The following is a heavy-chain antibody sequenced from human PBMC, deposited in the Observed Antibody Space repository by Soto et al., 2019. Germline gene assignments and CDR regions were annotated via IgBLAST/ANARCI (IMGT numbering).Heavy chain of an antibody. CDR2: MNPNSGNT. CDR1: GYTFTSYD. Sequence: ASVKVSCKASGYTFTSYDINWVRQATGQGLEWMGWMNPNSGNTGYAQKFQGRVTMTRNTSISTAYMELSSLRSEDTAVYYCAIDLYRVWSGYCPADWGQGTLVTVSS. D-gene: IGHD3-3*01. J-gene: IGHJ4*02. V-gene: IGHV1-8*01. CDR3: AIDLYRVWSGYCPAD.